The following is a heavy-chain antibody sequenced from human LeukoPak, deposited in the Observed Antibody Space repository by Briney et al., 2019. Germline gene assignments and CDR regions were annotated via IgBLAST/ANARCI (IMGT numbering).Heavy chain of an antibody. CDR1: GFTFGDYA. V-gene: IGHV3-49*04. J-gene: IGHJ4*02. Sequence: GGSLRLSGTASGFTFGDYAMSWVRQAPGKGLEWLVFIRSKAYGGTTEYAASVKGRFTISRDDSKSIAYLQMNSLKTEDTAVYYCTRAGIAAAGTPGDYWGQGTLVTVSS. CDR3: TRAGIAAAGTPGDY. CDR2: IRSKAYGGTT. D-gene: IGHD6-13*01.